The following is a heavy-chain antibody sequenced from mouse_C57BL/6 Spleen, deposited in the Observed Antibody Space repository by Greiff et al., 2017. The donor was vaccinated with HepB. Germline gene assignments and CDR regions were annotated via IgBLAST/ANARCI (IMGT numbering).Heavy chain of an antibody. V-gene: IGHV5-6*01. J-gene: IGHJ1*03. D-gene: IGHD1-3*01. CDR1: GFTFSSYG. Sequence: VQRVESGGDLVKPGGSLKLSCAASGFTFSSYGMSWVRQTPDKRLEWVATISSGGSYTYYPDSVKGRFTISRDNAKNTLYLQMSSLKSEDTAMYYCAREGSGYFDVWGTGTTVTVSS. CDR3: AREGSGYFDV. CDR2: ISSGGSYT.